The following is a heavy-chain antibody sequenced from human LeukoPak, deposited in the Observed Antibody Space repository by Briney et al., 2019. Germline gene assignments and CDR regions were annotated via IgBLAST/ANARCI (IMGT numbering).Heavy chain of an antibody. CDR2: IYYSGST. CDR1: GGSISSYY. D-gene: IGHD2-2*01. V-gene: IGHV4-59*08. Sequence: PSETLSLTCTVSGGSISSYYWSWIRQPPGKGLEWIGYIYYSGSTNYNPSLKSRVTISVDTSKNQFSLKLSSVTAADTAVYYCARVGYCSSTSCLGGDYWGQGTLVTVSS. CDR3: ARVGYCSSTSCLGGDY. J-gene: IGHJ4*02.